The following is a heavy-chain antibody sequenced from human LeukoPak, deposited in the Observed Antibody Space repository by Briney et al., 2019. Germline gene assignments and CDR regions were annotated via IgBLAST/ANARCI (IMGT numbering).Heavy chain of an antibody. J-gene: IGHJ4*02. D-gene: IGHD6-6*01. Sequence: SETLSLTCTVSGGSISSYYWSWIRQPPGKGLEWIGYIYYSGSTNYNPSLKSRVTISVDTSKNQFSLKLSSVTAADTAVYYCARHAALSSSGSWGLWFDYWGQGTLVTVSS. CDR2: IYYSGST. V-gene: IGHV4-59*01. CDR1: GGSISSYY. CDR3: ARHAALSSSGSWGLWFDY.